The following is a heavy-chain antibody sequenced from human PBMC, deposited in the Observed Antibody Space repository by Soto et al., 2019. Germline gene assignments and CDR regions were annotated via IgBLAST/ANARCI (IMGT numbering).Heavy chain of an antibody. CDR3: AKDRFANSGQRFFFDS. D-gene: IGHD3-3*01. Sequence: VGSLRLSCAASGFTFSTYAMTWVRQAPGRGLEWVSTILNDETPFYTDSVKGRFTISRDNVRGTLYLQMNGLRVEDAALYYCAKDRFANSGQRFFFDSWCRGSLVTVSS. CDR2: ILNDETP. J-gene: IGHJ4*02. V-gene: IGHV3-23*01. CDR1: GFTFSTYA.